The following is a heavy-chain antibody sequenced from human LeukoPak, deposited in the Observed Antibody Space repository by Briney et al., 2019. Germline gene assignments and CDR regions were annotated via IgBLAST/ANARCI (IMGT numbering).Heavy chain of an antibody. CDR1: GYTFTGYY. V-gene: IGHV1-2*02. Sequence: GASVKVSCKASGYTFTGYYMHWVRQAPGQGLEWMAWINPTNDATNYAPQFQGRVTVTTDTSLSTVYMELKRLTPDDTSVYFCARDYSNKFDSWGQGTMVTVSS. J-gene: IGHJ4*02. CDR2: INPTNDAT. CDR3: ARDYSNKFDS. D-gene: IGHD2-15*01.